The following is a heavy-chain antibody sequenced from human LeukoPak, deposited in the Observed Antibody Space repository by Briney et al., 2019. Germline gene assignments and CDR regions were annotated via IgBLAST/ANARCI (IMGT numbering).Heavy chain of an antibody. D-gene: IGHD2-8*01. CDR2: IYYSGST. V-gene: IGHV4-39*07. Sequence: SETLSLTCTVSGGSISSSSYYWGWIRQPPGKGLEWIGSIYYSGSTYYNPSLKSRVTISVDTSKDQFSLKLSSVTAADTAVYYCARGRSNGWFYWGQGTLVTVSS. J-gene: IGHJ4*02. CDR3: ARGRSNGWFY. CDR1: GGSISSSSYY.